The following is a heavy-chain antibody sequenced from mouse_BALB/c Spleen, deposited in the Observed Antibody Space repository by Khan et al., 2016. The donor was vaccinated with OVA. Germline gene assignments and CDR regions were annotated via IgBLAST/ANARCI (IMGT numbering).Heavy chain of an antibody. CDR2: IWGGGGT. D-gene: IGHD2-14*01. CDR3: ARAYYRYDGYYAIDY. V-gene: IGHV2-6-4*01. CDR1: GFSLSRYN. Sequence: QVQLKESGPGLVAPSQSLSITCTVSGFSLSRYNIHWVRQPPGKGLEWLGMIWGGGGTDYNSTLTIRLSIIKDNSKSQVFLKMNSLHTDDTAMYFCARAYYRYDGYYAIDYWGQGTSVTVSS. J-gene: IGHJ4*01.